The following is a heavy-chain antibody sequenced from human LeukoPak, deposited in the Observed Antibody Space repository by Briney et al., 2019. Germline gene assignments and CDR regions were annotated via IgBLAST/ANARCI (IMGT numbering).Heavy chain of an antibody. V-gene: IGHV3-30-3*01. J-gene: IGHJ4*02. D-gene: IGHD6-19*01. CDR1: GFTFSSYA. Sequence: GGSLRLSCAASGFTFSSYAMHWVRQAPGKGLEWVAVISYDGSNKYYADSVKGRFTISRDNSKNTLYLQMNSLRAENTAVYYCARMSAVAGPWNYWGQGTLVTVSS. CDR3: ARMSAVAGPWNY. CDR2: ISYDGSNK.